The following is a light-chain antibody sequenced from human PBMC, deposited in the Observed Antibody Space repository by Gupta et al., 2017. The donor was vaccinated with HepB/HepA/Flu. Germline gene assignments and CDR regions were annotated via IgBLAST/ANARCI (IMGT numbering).Light chain of an antibody. V-gene: IGLV2-11*01. CDR3: CSYEGSYV. J-gene: IGLJ1*01. CDR1: SSDVGGYNY. Sequence: QSALTQPRSVSGSPGQSVTISCTGTSSDVGGYNYVSWYQQHPGKAPKLMIYEVSTRPAGVPDRFSGYKSGNTASLTISGLQAEDEADYYCCSYEGSYVFGTGTKVTVL. CDR2: EVS.